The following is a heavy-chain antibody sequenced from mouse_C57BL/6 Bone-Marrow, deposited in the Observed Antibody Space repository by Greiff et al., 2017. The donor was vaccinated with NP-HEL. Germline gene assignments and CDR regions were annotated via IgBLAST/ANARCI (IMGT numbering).Heavy chain of an antibody. V-gene: IGHV1-7*01. D-gene: IGHD1-3*01. CDR2: INPSSGYT. J-gene: IGHJ1*03. Sequence: VQLMESGAELAKPGASVKLSCKASGYTFTSYWMHWVKQRPGQGLEWIGYINPSSGYTNYNQKFKDKATLTADKSSSTAYMQLSSLTSEDSAVFYCASRVRDGSSYWDMDDWGTGTTVTVSS. CDR1: GYTFTSYW. CDR3: ASRVRDGSSYWDMDD.